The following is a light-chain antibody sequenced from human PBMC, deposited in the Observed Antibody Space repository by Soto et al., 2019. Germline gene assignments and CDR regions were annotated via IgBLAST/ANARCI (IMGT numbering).Light chain of an antibody. Sequence: DIQMTQSPSSLSASVGDRVTITCQASQDISNYLNWYQQKPGKAPKLLIYDASNLETGVPSRFSGSGFGTEFTLTIASLQPDDSASYYCQQYNSFSKTFGRGTKV. CDR2: DAS. V-gene: IGKV1-33*01. CDR3: QQYNSFSKT. J-gene: IGKJ1*01. CDR1: QDISNY.